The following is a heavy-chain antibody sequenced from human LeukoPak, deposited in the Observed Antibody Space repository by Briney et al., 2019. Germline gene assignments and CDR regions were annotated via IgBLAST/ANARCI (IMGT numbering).Heavy chain of an antibody. CDR3: ARDPAPYYDILTGPPFDY. Sequence: GASVTVSCKASGYTFTSYGISWVRQAPGQGLEWMGWISAYNGNTNYAQKLQGRVTMTTDTSTSTAYMELRSLRSDDTAVYYCARDPAPYYDILTGPPFDYWGQGTLVTVPS. V-gene: IGHV1-18*01. J-gene: IGHJ4*02. CDR2: ISAYNGNT. D-gene: IGHD3-9*01. CDR1: GYTFTSYG.